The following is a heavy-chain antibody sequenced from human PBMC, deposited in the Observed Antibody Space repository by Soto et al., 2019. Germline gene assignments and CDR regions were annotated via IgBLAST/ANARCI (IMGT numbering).Heavy chain of an antibody. J-gene: IGHJ4*02. CDR2: IVVGSGNT. V-gene: IGHV1-58*01. Sequence: SVKVSCKASGFTFTSSAVQWVRQARGQRLEWIGWIVVGSGNTNYAQKFQERVTITRDMSTSTAYMELSSLRSEDTAVYYCAAALHYYGSGSYYPDFDYWGQGTRVTVAS. D-gene: IGHD3-10*01. CDR1: GFTFTSSA. CDR3: AAALHYYGSGSYYPDFDY.